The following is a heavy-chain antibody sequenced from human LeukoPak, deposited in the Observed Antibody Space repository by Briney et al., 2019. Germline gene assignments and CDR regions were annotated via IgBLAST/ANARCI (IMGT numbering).Heavy chain of an antibody. CDR1: GYSFTSYC. CDR3: ARLYCSSTSCYTDGWFDP. D-gene: IGHD2-2*02. J-gene: IGHJ5*02. CDR2: IYPGDSDT. Sequence: GESLKISCKGSGYSFTSYCIGWVRQMPGKGLEWMGIIYPGDSDTRYSPSFQGQVTISADKSISTAYLQWSSLKASDTAMYYRARLYCSSTSCYTDGWFDPWGQGTLVTVSS. V-gene: IGHV5-51*01.